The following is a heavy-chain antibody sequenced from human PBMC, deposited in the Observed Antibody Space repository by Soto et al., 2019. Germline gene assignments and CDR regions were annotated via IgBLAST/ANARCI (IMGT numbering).Heavy chain of an antibody. V-gene: IGHV6-1*01. D-gene: IGHD2-15*01. CDR3: ARDSVVVVAAKGANWFDP. J-gene: IGHJ5*02. CDR2: TYYRSKWYN. Sequence: SQTLSLTCAISGDSVSSNSAAWNWIRQSPSRGLEWLGRTYYRSKWYNDYAVSVKSRITINPDTSKNQFSLQLNSVTPEDTAVYYCARDSVVVVAAKGANWFDPWGQGTLVTVSS. CDR1: GDSVSSNSAA.